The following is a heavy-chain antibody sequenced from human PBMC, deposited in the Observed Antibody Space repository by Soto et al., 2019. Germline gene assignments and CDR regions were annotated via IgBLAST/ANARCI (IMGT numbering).Heavy chain of an antibody. CDR3: TRDISRFQLGLVGMDV. Sequence: PGGSLRLSCTASGVTFGDYARSWFRQAPGKGLEWVGFIRSKTYGGTTEYATSVKGRFTISRDDSKSLAYLQMNSLTTEDTAVYYCTRDISRFQLGLVGMDVWGQGTTVTVSS. D-gene: IGHD3-9*01. CDR2: IRSKTYGGTT. CDR1: GVTFGDYA. J-gene: IGHJ6*02. V-gene: IGHV3-49*03.